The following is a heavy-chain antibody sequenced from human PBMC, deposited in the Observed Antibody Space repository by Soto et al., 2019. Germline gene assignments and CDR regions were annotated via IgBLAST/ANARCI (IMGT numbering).Heavy chain of an antibody. CDR1: GYSFTSYW. D-gene: IGHD6-13*01. J-gene: IGHJ4*02. V-gene: IGHV5-51*01. CDR2: IYPGDSDT. Sequence: GESLKISCKGSGYSFTSYWIGWVRQMPGKGLEWMGIIYPGDSDTSYSPTFQGKVTISADKSFSTAYLQCSSLKASDTAMYYCARRGYSRSWYFDYWGQGTLVTVSS. CDR3: ARRGYSRSWYFDY.